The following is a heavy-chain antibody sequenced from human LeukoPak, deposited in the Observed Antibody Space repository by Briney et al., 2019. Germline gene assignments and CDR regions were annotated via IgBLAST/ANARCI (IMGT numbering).Heavy chain of an antibody. V-gene: IGHV3-9*01. CDR3: AKSIVGHYGSGSYSKGYYGMDV. CDR1: GFTLDDYA. Sequence: PGGSLRLSCAASGFTLDDYAMHWVRQAPGKGLEWVSGISWNSGSIGYADSVKGRFTISRDNAKNSLYLEMNSMRAEDTALYYCAKSIVGHYGSGSYSKGYYGMDVWGQGTTVTVSS. J-gene: IGHJ6*02. CDR2: ISWNSGSI. D-gene: IGHD3-10*01.